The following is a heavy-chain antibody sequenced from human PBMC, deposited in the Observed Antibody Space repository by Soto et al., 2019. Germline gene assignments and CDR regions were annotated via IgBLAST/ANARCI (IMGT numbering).Heavy chain of an antibody. V-gene: IGHV4-34*01. Sequence: SETLSLTCAVYGGSFSGYYWSWIRQPPGKGLEWIGEINHSGSTNYNPSLKSRVTISVDKSKNQFSLKLSAVTAADTAVYYCAGGDCSSTSCYPNWFDPWGQGTLVTVSS. J-gene: IGHJ5*02. CDR1: GGSFSGYY. CDR2: INHSGST. CDR3: AGGDCSSTSCYPNWFDP. D-gene: IGHD2-2*01.